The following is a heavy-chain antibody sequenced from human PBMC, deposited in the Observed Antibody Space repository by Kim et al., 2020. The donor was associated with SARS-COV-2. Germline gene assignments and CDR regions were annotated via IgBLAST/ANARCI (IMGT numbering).Heavy chain of an antibody. J-gene: IGHJ3*02. CDR3: ASWTYYDYVWGSYYAFDI. CDR2: IYYSGST. V-gene: IGHV4-59*01. Sequence: SETLSLTRTVSGGSISSYYWSWIRQPPGKGLEWIGYIYYSGSTNYNPSLKSRVTISVDTSKNQFSLKLSSVTAADTAVYYCASWTYYDYVWGSYYAFDIWGQGTMVTVSS. D-gene: IGHD3-16*01. CDR1: GGSISSYY.